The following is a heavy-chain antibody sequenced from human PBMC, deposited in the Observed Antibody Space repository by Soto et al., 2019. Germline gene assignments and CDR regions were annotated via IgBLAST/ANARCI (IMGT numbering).Heavy chain of an antibody. CDR2: INAGNGNT. V-gene: IGHV1-3*01. CDR3: ARVYCSGGSCYSIDY. J-gene: IGHJ4*02. D-gene: IGHD2-15*01. CDR1: GYTFTGYA. Sequence: ASVKVSCKASGYTFTGYAMHWVRQAPGQRLEWMGWINAGNGNTKYSQKFQGRVTITRDTSASTAYMELSSLRSEDTAVYYCARVYCSGGSCYSIDYWGQGTLVTVPQ.